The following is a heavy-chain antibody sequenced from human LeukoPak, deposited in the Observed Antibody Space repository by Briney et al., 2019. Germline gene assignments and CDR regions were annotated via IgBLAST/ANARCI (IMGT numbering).Heavy chain of an antibody. V-gene: IGHV4-59*01. CDR3: ARYDRSRYYYGMDV. D-gene: IGHD3-16*01. CDR1: GGSISSYY. J-gene: IGHJ6*02. Sequence: SETLSLTCTVSGGSISSYYWSWIRQPPGKGLEWIGYIYYSGSTNYNPSLKSRVTISVDTSKNQFSLKLSSVTAADTAVYYCARYDRSRYYYGMDVWGQGTTVTVSS. CDR2: IYYSGST.